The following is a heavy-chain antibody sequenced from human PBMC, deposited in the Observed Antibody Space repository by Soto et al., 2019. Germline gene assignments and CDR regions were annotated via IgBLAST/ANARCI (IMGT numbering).Heavy chain of an antibody. D-gene: IGHD3-9*01. V-gene: IGHV3-15*07. CDR1: GFTFSNAW. J-gene: IGHJ6*02. CDR2: IKSKTDGGTT. CDR3: TSRVRYVDWLWDFVWYGMDV. Sequence: PGGSLRLSCAASGFTFSNAWMNWVRQAPGKGLEWVGRIKSKTDGGTTDYAAPVKGRFTISRDDSKNTLYLQMNSLKTEDTAVYYCTSRVRYVDWLWDFVWYGMDVWGQGTTVTVSS.